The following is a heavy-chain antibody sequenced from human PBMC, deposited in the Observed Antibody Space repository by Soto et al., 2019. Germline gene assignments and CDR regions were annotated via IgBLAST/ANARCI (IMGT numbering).Heavy chain of an antibody. Sequence: SETQSLTCTVSGGSTSSDNYWSWIRQPPGKGLEWIVHIYYSGTTDYNPSLKSRLAISIDTTKNQFSLKLSSVTAADTAVYFCAREGGESSDGLYYFDSWGQGSLVTVSS. D-gene: IGHD3-16*01. CDR1: GGSTSSDNY. CDR3: AREGGESSDGLYYFDS. V-gene: IGHV4-30-4*01. J-gene: IGHJ4*02. CDR2: IYYSGTT.